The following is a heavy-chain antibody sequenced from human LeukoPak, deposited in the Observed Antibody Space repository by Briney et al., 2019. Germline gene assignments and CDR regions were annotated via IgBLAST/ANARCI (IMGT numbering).Heavy chain of an antibody. CDR3: ARSPDCSSTSCPHWFDP. D-gene: IGHD2-2*01. CDR1: GYTFTSYG. Sequence: ASVEVSCKASGYTFTSYGISWVRQAPGQGLEWMGWISAYNGNTNYAQKLQGRVTMTTDTSTSTAYMELRSLRSDDTAVYYCARSPDCSSTSCPHWFDPWGQGTLVTVSS. J-gene: IGHJ5*02. V-gene: IGHV1-18*01. CDR2: ISAYNGNT.